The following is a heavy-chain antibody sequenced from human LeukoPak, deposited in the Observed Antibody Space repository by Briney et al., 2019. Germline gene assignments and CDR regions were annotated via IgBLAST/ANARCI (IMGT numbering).Heavy chain of an antibody. J-gene: IGHJ4*02. CDR3: ARYYYDNNVYSGSFDY. Sequence: SQTPSLTCTVSGGSISSGGYYWSWIRQHPGKGLEWIGYSYYSGSTYYNPSLKSRVTISVDTSKNQFSLKLSSVTAADTAVYSCARYYYDNNVYSGSFDYWGQGTLVTVSS. CDR1: GGSISSGGYY. CDR2: SYYSGST. D-gene: IGHD3-22*01. V-gene: IGHV4-31*03.